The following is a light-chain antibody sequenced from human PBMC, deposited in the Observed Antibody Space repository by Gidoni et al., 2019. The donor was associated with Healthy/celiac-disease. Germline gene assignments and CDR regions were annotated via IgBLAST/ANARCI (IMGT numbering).Light chain of an antibody. J-gene: IGKJ4*01. V-gene: IGKV1-33*01. CDR1: QDISNY. Sequence: DSQMTQSPSSLSASVGDRVTITCQASQDISNYLNWYQQKPGNAPKLLIYDASNLETGVPSRFSGSGSGTDFTFTISSLQPEDIATYYCQQYDNLPKGLTFGGGTKVEIK. CDR2: DAS. CDR3: QQYDNLPKGLT.